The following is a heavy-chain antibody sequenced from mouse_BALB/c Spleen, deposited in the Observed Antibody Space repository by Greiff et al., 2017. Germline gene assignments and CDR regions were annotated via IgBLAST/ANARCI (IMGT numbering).Heavy chain of an antibody. CDR2: ISSGSSTI. D-gene: IGHD2-4*01. J-gene: IGHJ1*01. CDR3: ARSSMITHWYFDV. Sequence: EVQGVESGGGLVQPGGSRKLSCAASGFTFSSFGMHWVRQAPEKGLEWVAYISSGSSTIYYADTVKGRFTISRDNPKNTLFLQMTSLRSEDTAMYYCARSSMITHWYFDVWGAGTTVTVSS. CDR1: GFTFSSFG. V-gene: IGHV5-17*02.